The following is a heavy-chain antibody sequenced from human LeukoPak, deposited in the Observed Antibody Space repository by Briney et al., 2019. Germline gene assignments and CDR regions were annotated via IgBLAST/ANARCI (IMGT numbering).Heavy chain of an antibody. CDR3: ARIVGGQVDC. CDR1: GDRVSSNSAA. V-gene: IGHV6-1*01. Sequence: SQTLSLTCAISGDRVSSNSAAWNWLRQSPSRDLEWLGRTYYRSKWHNDYAVSVKSRITIKPDTSKNQFSLQLNSVTPEDTAVYYCARIVGGQVDCWGQGTLVTVSS. D-gene: IGHD3-22*01. J-gene: IGHJ4*02. CDR2: TYYRSKWHN.